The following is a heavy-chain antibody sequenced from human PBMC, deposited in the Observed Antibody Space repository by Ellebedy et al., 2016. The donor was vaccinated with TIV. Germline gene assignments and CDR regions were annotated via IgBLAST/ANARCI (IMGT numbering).Heavy chain of an antibody. CDR2: IVGTDTTT. Sequence: GESLKISXAASEFTFSYYSMNWVRQAAGKGLEWISYIVGTDTTTYYADSVKGRFTISRDNSKNSLFLQMNSLRDDDTAVYYCARRGNYLGDAFDIWGQGAMVIVSS. V-gene: IGHV3-48*02. CDR1: EFTFSYYS. J-gene: IGHJ3*02. D-gene: IGHD1-26*01. CDR3: ARRGNYLGDAFDI.